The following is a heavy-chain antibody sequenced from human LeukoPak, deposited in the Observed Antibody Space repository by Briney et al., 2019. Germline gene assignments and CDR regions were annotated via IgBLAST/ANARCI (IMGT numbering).Heavy chain of an antibody. CDR1: GFTFSSYA. Sequence: GGSLRLSCAASGFTFSSYAMSWVRQAPGKGLEWVSAISGSGGSTYFADSVEGRFTISRDNSKNTLYLQMNSLRAEDTAVYYCAKVSRYFDWLLPFDYWGQGTLVTVSS. V-gene: IGHV3-23*01. D-gene: IGHD3-9*01. J-gene: IGHJ4*02. CDR3: AKVSRYFDWLLPFDY. CDR2: ISGSGGST.